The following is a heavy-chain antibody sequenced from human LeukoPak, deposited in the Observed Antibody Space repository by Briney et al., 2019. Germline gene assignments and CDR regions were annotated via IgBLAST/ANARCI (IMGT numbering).Heavy chain of an antibody. Sequence: PGGSLRLSCAASGFTFSNYWMTWVRQAPGKGLEWVANIKQDQSEKYYVDSVKGRFTISRDNAKNSLYPQMNSLRAEDTAMYYCVRDAGGCRGGTCYDAFDIWGQGTMVTVSS. D-gene: IGHD2-15*01. CDR2: IKQDQSEK. CDR3: VRDAGGCRGGTCYDAFDI. CDR1: GFTFSNYW. V-gene: IGHV3-7*04. J-gene: IGHJ3*02.